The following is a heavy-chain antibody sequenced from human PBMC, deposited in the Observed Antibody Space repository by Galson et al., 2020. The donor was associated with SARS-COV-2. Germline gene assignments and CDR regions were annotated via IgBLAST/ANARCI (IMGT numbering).Heavy chain of an antibody. CDR2: LSYSGST. D-gene: IGHD3-10*02. J-gene: IGHJ3*01. CDR3: VRGSPYVC. V-gene: IGHV4-39*07. CDR1: GGSITSTTYF. Sequence: ASETLSLTCSVSGGSITSTTYFWGWVRPPPGKGLEYIASLSYSGSTYYNPSLKSRVTISLDTPKNEFSLRLSSVTVADTAFYYCVRGSPYVCWGQGTVVTVSS.